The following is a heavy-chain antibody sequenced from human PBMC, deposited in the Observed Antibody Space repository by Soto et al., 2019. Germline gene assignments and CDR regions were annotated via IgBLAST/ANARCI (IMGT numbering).Heavy chain of an antibody. J-gene: IGHJ6*02. CDR2: IYFTGST. CDR1: GGSISSSSYY. D-gene: IGHD4-17*01. CDR3: TRDVDFGEEDV. V-gene: IGHV4-39*02. Sequence: SETLSLTGTVSGGSISSSSYYWGWIRQPPGKGLEWIGSIYFTGSTYYNPSLKSRVIISIDTSKNQFSLKLTSVTAADTAVYFCTRDVDFGEEDVWGQGTTVTVSS.